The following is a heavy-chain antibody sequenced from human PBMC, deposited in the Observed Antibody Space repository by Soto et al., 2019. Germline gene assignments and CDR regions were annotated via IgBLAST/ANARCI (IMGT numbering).Heavy chain of an antibody. CDR3: AKELVVVAAPLYYYYGMDV. D-gene: IGHD2-15*01. CDR2: ISYDGSNK. V-gene: IGHV3-30*18. Sequence: QVQLVESGGGVVERGRSLRLSCAASGFTFSSYGMHWVRQAPGKGLEWVAVISYDGSNKYYADSVKGRFTISRDNSKNTLYLQMNSLRAEDTAVYYCAKELVVVAAPLYYYYGMDVWGQGTTVTVSS. CDR1: GFTFSSYG. J-gene: IGHJ6*02.